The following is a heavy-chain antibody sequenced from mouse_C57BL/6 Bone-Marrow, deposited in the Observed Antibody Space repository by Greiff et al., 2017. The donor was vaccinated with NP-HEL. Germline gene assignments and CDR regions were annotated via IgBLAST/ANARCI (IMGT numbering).Heavy chain of an antibody. CDR3: ARDYAMDY. V-gene: IGHV1-81*01. D-gene: IGHD2-4*01. CDR2: IYPRSGNT. J-gene: IGHJ4*01. CDR1: GYTFTSYG. Sequence: VQRVESGAELARPGASVKLSCKASGYTFTSYGISWVKQRTGQGLEWIGEIYPRSGNTYYNEKFKGKATLTADKSSSTAYMELRSLTSEDSAVYFCARDYAMDYWGQGTSVTVSS.